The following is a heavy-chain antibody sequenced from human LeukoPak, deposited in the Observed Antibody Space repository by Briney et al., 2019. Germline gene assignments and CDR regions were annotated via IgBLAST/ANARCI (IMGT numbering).Heavy chain of an antibody. CDR1: GFNFNHYW. CDR3: TRVGYIDEGIDY. J-gene: IGHJ4*02. V-gene: IGHV3-7*04. CDR2: IKQDGSKK. Sequence: GGSLRLSCAVSGFNFNHYWLSWVRQAPGKGLEWVANIKQDGSKKSYVDSVKGRSTISRDNAKNSLYLQMNSLRAEDTAIYYCTRVGYIDEGIDYWGQGTLVTVSS. D-gene: IGHD5-24*01.